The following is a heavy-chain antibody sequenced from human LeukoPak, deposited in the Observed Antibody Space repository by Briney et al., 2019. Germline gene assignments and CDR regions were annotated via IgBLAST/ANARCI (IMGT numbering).Heavy chain of an antibody. CDR1: GYTFTSYY. J-gene: IGHJ4*02. Sequence: ASEKVSCKASGYTFTSYYMHWVRQAPGQGLEWMGIINPSGGSTSYAQKFQGRVTMTRDMSTSTVYMELSSLRSEDTAVYYCAREQTDCSGGSCYFDYWGQGTLVTVSS. CDR2: INPSGGST. CDR3: AREQTDCSGGSCYFDY. V-gene: IGHV1-46*01. D-gene: IGHD2-15*01.